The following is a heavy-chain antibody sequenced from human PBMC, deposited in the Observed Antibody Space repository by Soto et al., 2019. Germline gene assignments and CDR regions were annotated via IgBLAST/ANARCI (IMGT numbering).Heavy chain of an antibody. CDR3: ARSVDTARDYYFDY. J-gene: IGHJ4*02. Sequence: SETLSLTCTVSCGSVIGYYWSWIRQPPGKGLEWIGYIYYNGNTNYNPSLRSRVTISLDTSQNPFSLELSSVAAADTAVYYCARSVDTARDYYFDYWGQGTLVTVS. CDR1: CGSVIGYY. V-gene: IGHV4-59*02. CDR2: IYYNGNT. D-gene: IGHD5-18*01.